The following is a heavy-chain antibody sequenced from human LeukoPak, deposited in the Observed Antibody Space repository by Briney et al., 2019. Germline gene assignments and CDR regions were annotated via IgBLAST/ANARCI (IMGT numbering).Heavy chain of an antibody. CDR1: GGSISSYY. V-gene: IGHV4-59*01. CDR3: ARVPTMRAYNWFDP. D-gene: IGHD4/OR15-4a*01. CDR2: IYYSGST. Sequence: SETLSLTCTVSGGSISSYYWSWIRQPPGKGLEWIGYIYYSGSTNYNPSLKSRVTISVDTSKNQFSLKLSSVTAADTAVYYCARVPTMRAYNWFDPWGQGTLVTVSS. J-gene: IGHJ5*02.